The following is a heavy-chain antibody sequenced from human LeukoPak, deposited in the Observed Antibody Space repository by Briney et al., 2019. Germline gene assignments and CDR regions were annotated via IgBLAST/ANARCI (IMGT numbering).Heavy chain of an antibody. J-gene: IGHJ5*02. CDR1: GFTFSSYA. V-gene: IGHV3-23*01. CDR2: ISGSGGST. CDR3: AKDPSAYDSSGYYYPNWFDP. Sequence: GGSLRLSCAASGFTFSSYAMSWVRQAPGKGLEWVSAISGSGGSTYYADSVKGRFTISRDNSKNTLYLQMNSLRAEDRSVYYCAKDPSAYDSSGYYYPNWFDPWGQGTLVTVSS. D-gene: IGHD3-22*01.